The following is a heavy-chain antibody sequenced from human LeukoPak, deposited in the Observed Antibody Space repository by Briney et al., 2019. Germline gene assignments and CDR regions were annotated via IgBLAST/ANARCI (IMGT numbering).Heavy chain of an antibody. Sequence: SETLSLTCTVSGGSISSYYWSWIRQPPGKGLEWIGYIYYSGSTNYNPSLKSRVTISVDTSKNQFSLKLSSVTAADTAVYYCAKELNPGNNWFDPWGQGTLVTVSS. CDR1: GGSISSYY. J-gene: IGHJ5*02. CDR3: AKELNPGNNWFDP. V-gene: IGHV4-59*01. CDR2: IYYSGST. D-gene: IGHD3-10*01.